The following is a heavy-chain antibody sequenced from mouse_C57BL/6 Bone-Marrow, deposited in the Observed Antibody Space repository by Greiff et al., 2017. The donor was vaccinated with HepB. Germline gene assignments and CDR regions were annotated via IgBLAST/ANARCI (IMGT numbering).Heavy chain of an antibody. D-gene: IGHD1-1*01. CDR1: GYTFTSYW. CDR2: IYPGNSDT. Sequence: VQLQQSGTVLARPGASVKMSCKTSGYTFTSYWMHWVKQRPGQGLEWIGAIYPGNSDTSYNQKFKGKAKLTAVTSASTAYMELSSLTNEDSAVYYGTRAKGNYGTWYFDVWGTGTTVTVSS. CDR3: TRAKGNYGTWYFDV. V-gene: IGHV1-5*01. J-gene: IGHJ1*03.